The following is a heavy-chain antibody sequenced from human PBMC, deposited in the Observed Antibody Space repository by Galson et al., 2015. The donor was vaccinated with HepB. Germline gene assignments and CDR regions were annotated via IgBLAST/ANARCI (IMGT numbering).Heavy chain of an antibody. CDR3: ARDQGYCSGGSCYSGGRNWFDP. J-gene: IGHJ5*02. Sequence: SLRLSCAASGFTFSSYAMHWVRQAPGKGLEWVAVISYDGSNKYYADSVKGRFTISRDNSKNTLYLQMNSLRAEDTAVYYCARDQGYCSGGSCYSGGRNWFDPWGQGTLVTVSS. V-gene: IGHV3-30-3*01. CDR1: GFTFSSYA. CDR2: ISYDGSNK. D-gene: IGHD2-15*01.